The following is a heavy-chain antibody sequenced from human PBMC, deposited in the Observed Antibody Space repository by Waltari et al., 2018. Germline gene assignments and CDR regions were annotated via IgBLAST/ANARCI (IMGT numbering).Heavy chain of an antibody. D-gene: IGHD6-19*01. J-gene: IGHJ3*01. CDR2: VDPEDGET. V-gene: IGHV1-69-2*01. CDR3: ATALGDSSSASRPFDF. Sequence: VQLLQSGAELKEPGTTVRISCKVSGYTFSDDYIHCVQQAPGKGLRWMGLVDPEDGETIYADNFQVRVTISADTSTDTAFMELSSLRSEDTAVFYCATALGDSSSASRPFDFWGQGTMITVSS. CDR1: GYTFSDDY.